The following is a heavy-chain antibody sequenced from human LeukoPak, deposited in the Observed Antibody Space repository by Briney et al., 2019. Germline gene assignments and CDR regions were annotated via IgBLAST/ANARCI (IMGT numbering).Heavy chain of an antibody. Sequence: PSETLSLTCTVSGGSISSYYWSWIRQPPGKGLEWIGYIHCNGITNYSPSLKSRVTMSLDTSKNQVSLKLNSVSAADTADCARHISSGGTYAHFDYWGQETLVTVSS. D-gene: IGHD1-26*01. V-gene: IGHV4-59*08. J-gene: IGHJ4*02. CDR1: GGSISSYY. CDR3: ARHISSGGTYAHFDY. CDR2: IHCNGIT.